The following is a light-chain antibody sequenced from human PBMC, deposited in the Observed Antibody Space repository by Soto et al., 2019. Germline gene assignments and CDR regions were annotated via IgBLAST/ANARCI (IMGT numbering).Light chain of an antibody. CDR1: QTISSW. CDR3: QHYNSYSEA. CDR2: KAS. V-gene: IGKV1-5*03. J-gene: IGKJ1*01. Sequence: DIQMTQSPSTLSGSVGYRFTITCRARQTISSWLAWYQQKPGKAPKLLIYKASTLKSGVPSRFSGSGSGTEFTLTISSLQPDDFATYYCQHYNSYSEAFGQGTKVDIK.